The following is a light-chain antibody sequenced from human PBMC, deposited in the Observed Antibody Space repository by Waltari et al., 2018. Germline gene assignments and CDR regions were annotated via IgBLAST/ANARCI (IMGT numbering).Light chain of an antibody. V-gene: IGLV2-14*01. CDR1: SSDLGDYNY. Sequence: QSALTQPASVSGSPGQSITISCTGSSSDLGDYNYVAWYQHFPDEAPKLLIYEVRNRPSGVSSRFSGSKSGNTASLTISGIQAEDEAHYYCSSYTNTFVVFGGGTKLTVL. CDR3: SSYTNTFVV. J-gene: IGLJ2*01. CDR2: EVR.